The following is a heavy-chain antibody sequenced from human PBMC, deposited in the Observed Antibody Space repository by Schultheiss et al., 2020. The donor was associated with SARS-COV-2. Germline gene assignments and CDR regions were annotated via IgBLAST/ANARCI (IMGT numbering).Heavy chain of an antibody. CDR2: IGTAGDT. V-gene: IGHV3-13*04. Sequence: GGSLRLSCAASGFTFSSYDMHWVRQATGKGLEWVSAIGTAGDTYYPGSVKGRFTISRDNAKNSLYLQMNILRPEDTAVYYCARDDVILRAFDIWGQGTMVTVSS. CDR1: GFTFSSYD. CDR3: ARDDVILRAFDI. J-gene: IGHJ3*02.